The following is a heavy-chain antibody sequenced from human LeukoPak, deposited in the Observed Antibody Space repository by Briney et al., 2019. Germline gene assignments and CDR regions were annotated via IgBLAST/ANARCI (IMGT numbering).Heavy chain of an antibody. Sequence: GGSLRLSCAASGFTFSSYAMSWVRQAPGKGLEWVSAISGSGGSTYYADSVKGRFTISRDNSKNTLYLQMNSLRAEDTAVYYCAKGGGYYYDSSGYPDYWGQGTLVSVSS. J-gene: IGHJ4*02. D-gene: IGHD3-22*01. CDR2: ISGSGGST. CDR3: AKGGGYYYDSSGYPDY. CDR1: GFTFSSYA. V-gene: IGHV3-23*01.